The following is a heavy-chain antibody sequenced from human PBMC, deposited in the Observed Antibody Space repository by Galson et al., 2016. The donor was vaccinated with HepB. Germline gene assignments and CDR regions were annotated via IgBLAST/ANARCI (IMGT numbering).Heavy chain of an antibody. J-gene: IGHJ6*02. V-gene: IGHV3-30-3*01. D-gene: IGHD5-24*01. Sequence: SLRLSCAASGFTFSTYAMHWVRQAPGKGLEWVAVISYDGSHKHYRDSVKGRFTISRDNSKNTLYLQMNSLRREDTAVYYCARHRRWPQYYYGLDVWGQGTTVTVSS. CDR3: ARHRRWPQYYYGLDV. CDR2: ISYDGSHK. CDR1: GFTFSTYA.